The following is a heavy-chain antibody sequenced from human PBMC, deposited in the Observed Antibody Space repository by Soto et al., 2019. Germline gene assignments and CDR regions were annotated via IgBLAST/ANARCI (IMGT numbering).Heavy chain of an antibody. CDR1: GFTFSSYA. V-gene: IGHV3-30-3*01. D-gene: IGHD3-22*01. CDR2: ISYDGNNK. CDR3: ASSPPLVRLLLHHPSGLWDS. J-gene: IGHJ4*02. Sequence: QVQLVESGGGVVQPGRSLRLSCAASGFTFSSYAMHWVRQAPGKGLEWVAVISYDGNNKYYADSEKGRFTISRDNSKNTLYLKMNTLRAEDTAVYYCASSPPLVRLLLHHPSGLWDSWGQGTLVTVSS.